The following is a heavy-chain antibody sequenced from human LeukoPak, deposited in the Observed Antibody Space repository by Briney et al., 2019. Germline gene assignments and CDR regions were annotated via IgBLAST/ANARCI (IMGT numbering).Heavy chain of an antibody. Sequence: ASVKVSCKVSGYTLTELSMHWVRQAPGKGLEWMGGFDPEDGETIYAQKFQGRVTMTEDTSTDTAHMELSSLRSEDTAVYYCATDLISALGELSYLDYWGQGTLVTVSS. D-gene: IGHD3-16*02. J-gene: IGHJ4*02. CDR2: FDPEDGET. CDR3: ATDLISALGELSYLDY. CDR1: GYTLTELS. V-gene: IGHV1-24*01.